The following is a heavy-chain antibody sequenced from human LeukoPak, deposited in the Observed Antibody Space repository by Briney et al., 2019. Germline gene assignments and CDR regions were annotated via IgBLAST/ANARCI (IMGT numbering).Heavy chain of an antibody. Sequence: GGSLRLSCAASGFTFSHYGMHWVRQAPGKGLEWVAVISFDGSTSYYADSVKGRSTISGDNSQNTLFLQMSSLRADDTAVYYCTKGLYCPSAGCYTRQTEFDYWGQGTLVTVSS. CDR3: TKGLYCPSAGCYTRQTEFDY. CDR2: ISFDGSTS. J-gene: IGHJ4*02. V-gene: IGHV3-30*18. D-gene: IGHD2-2*02. CDR1: GFTFSHYG.